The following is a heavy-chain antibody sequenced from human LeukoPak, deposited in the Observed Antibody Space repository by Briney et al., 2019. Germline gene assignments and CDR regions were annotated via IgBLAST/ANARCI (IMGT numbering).Heavy chain of an antibody. CDR3: ARDGGAVAGDY. Sequence: GGSLRLSCAASGFTLSSNYMSWVRQAPGKGLEGVSVIYSGGSTYYAASVKGRFTISRHNSKNTLYLQMNSLRAEDTAVYYCARDGGAVAGDYWGQGTLVTVSS. D-gene: IGHD6-19*01. V-gene: IGHV3-53*01. J-gene: IGHJ4*02. CDR1: GFTLSSNY. CDR2: IYSGGST.